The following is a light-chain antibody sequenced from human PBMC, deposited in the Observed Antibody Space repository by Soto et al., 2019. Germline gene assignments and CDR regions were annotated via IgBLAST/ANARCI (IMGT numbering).Light chain of an antibody. CDR1: SSDVGGYNY. CDR2: DVS. V-gene: IGLV2-11*01. Sequence: QSALTQPRSVSGSPGQSVTISCTGTSSDVGGYNYVSWYQQHPGKAPKLMIYDVSKRPSGVPDRLAGSKSGNTASLTISGLQAEYEADYYCCSYAGSYTLVVFGGGTTLTVL. J-gene: IGLJ2*01. CDR3: CSYAGSYTLVV.